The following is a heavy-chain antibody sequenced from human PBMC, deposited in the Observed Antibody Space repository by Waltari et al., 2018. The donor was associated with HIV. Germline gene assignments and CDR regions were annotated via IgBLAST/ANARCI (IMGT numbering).Heavy chain of an antibody. D-gene: IGHD3-22*01. CDR3: AKAPIYYDSSSGAFDI. Sequence: QVQLQESGPGLVKPSETLSLTCTVSGGSISSYYWSWIRQPPGKGLEWIAYTSYRGSTNYNPSLKSRVTRSLDTSKNQFSLKLTSVTAADTAVYYCAKAPIYYDSSSGAFDIWGQGTMVTVSS. J-gene: IGHJ3*02. V-gene: IGHV4-59*01. CDR2: TSYRGST. CDR1: GGSISSYY.